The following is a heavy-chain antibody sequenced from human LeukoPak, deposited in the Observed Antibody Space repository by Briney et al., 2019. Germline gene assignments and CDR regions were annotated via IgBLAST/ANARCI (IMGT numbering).Heavy chain of an antibody. CDR2: INHSGST. Sequence: PSETLSLTCAVYGGSFSGYYWSWIRQPPGKGLEWIGEINHSGSTNYNPSLKSRVTISVDTSKNQFSLKLSSVTVADTAVYYCARFFRVGTTTGDAFDIWGQGTMVTVSS. CDR1: GGSFSGYY. V-gene: IGHV4-34*01. J-gene: IGHJ3*02. CDR3: ARFFRVGTTTGDAFDI. D-gene: IGHD1-26*01.